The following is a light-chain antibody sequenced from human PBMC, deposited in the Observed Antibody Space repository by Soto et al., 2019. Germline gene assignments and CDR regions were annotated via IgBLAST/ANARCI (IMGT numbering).Light chain of an antibody. Sequence: DLVMTQSPLSLPVTPGEPASISCRSNQSLLHRNGYNYLDWYLQKPGQSPQLLIYLGSNRASGVPDRFSGSGSGTDFTLKISRVEAEDVGVYYCMQALQTPRTFGQGTKVEIK. J-gene: IGKJ1*01. CDR2: LGS. CDR1: QSLLHRNGYNY. V-gene: IGKV2-28*01. CDR3: MQALQTPRT.